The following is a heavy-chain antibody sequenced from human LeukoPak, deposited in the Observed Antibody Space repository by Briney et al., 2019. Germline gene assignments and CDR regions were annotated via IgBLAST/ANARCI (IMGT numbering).Heavy chain of an antibody. CDR1: GFTVSNNY. D-gene: IGHD2-15*01. CDR3: VRGRLFRGGFDS. CDR2: ILDNGDT. V-gene: IGHV3-53*01. J-gene: IGHJ4*02. Sequence: GRSLRLSCAASGFTVSNNYMSWVRQVPGKGPEWVSGILDNGDTNYADSVKGRFTISRDNSKNTLYLQMSSLRADDTAVYYCVRGRLFRGGFDSWGQGTLVTVS.